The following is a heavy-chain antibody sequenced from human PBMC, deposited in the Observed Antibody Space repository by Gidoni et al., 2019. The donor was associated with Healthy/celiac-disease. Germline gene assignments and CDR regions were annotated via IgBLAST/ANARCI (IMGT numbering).Heavy chain of an antibody. CDR2: IWYDGSNK. CDR1: GFTFSSDG. Sequence: QVQLVESGGGVVQPGRSLRLSCAASGFTFSSDGMHWVRQAPGKGLGWVAVIWYDGSNKYYADSVKGRFTISRDNSKNTLYLQMNSLRAEDTAVYYCARGPRNGIVVVVAANMDVWGKGTTVTVSS. CDR3: ARGPRNGIVVVVAANMDV. V-gene: IGHV3-33*01. J-gene: IGHJ6*03. D-gene: IGHD2-15*01.